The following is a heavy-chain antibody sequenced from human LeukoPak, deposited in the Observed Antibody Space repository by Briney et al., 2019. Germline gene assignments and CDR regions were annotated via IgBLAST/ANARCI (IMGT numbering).Heavy chain of an antibody. CDR2: ISGSGGST. CDR1: GVTFSSLA. CDR3: AKSPIGEYYFDY. V-gene: IGHV3-23*01. Sequence: GGSVSHSCAASGVTFSSLAMRGARPAPGEGLEWVSAISGSGGSTYYADSVKGRFTISRDNSKNTLYLQMNSLRAEDTAVYYCAKSPIGEYYFDYWGQGTLVTVSS. D-gene: IGHD3-10*01. J-gene: IGHJ4*02.